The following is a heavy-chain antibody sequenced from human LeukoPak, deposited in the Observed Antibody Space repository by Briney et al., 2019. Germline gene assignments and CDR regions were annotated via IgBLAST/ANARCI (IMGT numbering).Heavy chain of an antibody. D-gene: IGHD3-16*01. V-gene: IGHV3-48*03. CDR2: IRRSGGTI. Sequence: GGSLILSCAASEFTFSSYEMNWVRQAPGKGLEWVSDIRRSGGTIYYADSLKGRFTISRDNSKRTLYLQMNSLRPDDTAVYYCAKDLGSGLPPDGFDIWGQGTLVTVSS. CDR3: AKDLGSGLPPDGFDI. J-gene: IGHJ3*02. CDR1: EFTFSSYE.